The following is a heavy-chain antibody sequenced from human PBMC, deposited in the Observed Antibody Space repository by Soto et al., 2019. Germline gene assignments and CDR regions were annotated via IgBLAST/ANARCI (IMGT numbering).Heavy chain of an antibody. CDR1: GGSISSHY. V-gene: IGHV4-59*11. CDR2: IYYSGST. D-gene: IGHD1-1*01. CDR3: ARTSMPTIHYFDY. J-gene: IGHJ4*02. Sequence: SETLSLTCTVSGGSISSHYWSWIRQPPGEGLEWIGHIYYSGSTNYNPSLKSRVTISVDTSKNQFSLKLDSVTAADMAVYYCARTSMPTIHYFDYWGQGTLVTV.